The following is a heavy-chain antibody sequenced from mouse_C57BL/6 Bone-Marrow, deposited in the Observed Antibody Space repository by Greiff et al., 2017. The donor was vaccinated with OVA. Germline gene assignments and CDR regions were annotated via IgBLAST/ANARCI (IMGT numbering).Heavy chain of an antibody. V-gene: IGHV1-15*01. J-gene: IGHJ1*03. CDR3: TVYYGSSPSYWYCDV. CDR1: GYTFTDYE. D-gene: IGHD1-1*01. CDR2: IDPETGGT. Sequence: QVHVKQSGAELVRPGASVTLSCKASGYTFTDYEMHWVKQTPVHGLEWIGAIDPETGGTAYNQKFKGKAILTADKSSSTAYMELRSLTSEDSAVYYCTVYYGSSPSYWYCDVWGTGTTVTVSS.